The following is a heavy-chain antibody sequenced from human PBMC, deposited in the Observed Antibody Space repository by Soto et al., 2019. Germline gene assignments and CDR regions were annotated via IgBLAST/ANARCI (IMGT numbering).Heavy chain of an antibody. V-gene: IGHV6-1*01. J-gene: IGHJ6*02. CDR1: GDSVSSSSGA. CDR2: TYYRSKWIN. CDR3: EGIIYFRGMDV. D-gene: IGHD3-9*01. Sequence: SQTLSLTCVISGDSVSSSSGAWNWIRQSPSRGLEWLGRTYYRSKWINEYAVSVESRISINPDTSKNHFSLHLYSVTPEDTAVYYCEGIIYFRGMDVWGQGTEVTVSS.